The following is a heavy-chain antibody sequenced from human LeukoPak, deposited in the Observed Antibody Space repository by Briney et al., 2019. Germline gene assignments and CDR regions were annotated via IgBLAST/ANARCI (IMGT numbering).Heavy chain of an antibody. CDR3: ARDGPTSVL. CDR1: GASISSGGYY. J-gene: IGHJ4*02. Sequence: SSETLSLTCTVSGASISSGGYYWSWIRQQPGKGLEWIGYSHYSGTSYYSTSLKGRIAISIDTSKNQFSLKLSSVTAADTAVYYCARDGPTSVLWGQGTLVTVSS. D-gene: IGHD1-1*01. CDR2: SHYSGTS. V-gene: IGHV4-31*03.